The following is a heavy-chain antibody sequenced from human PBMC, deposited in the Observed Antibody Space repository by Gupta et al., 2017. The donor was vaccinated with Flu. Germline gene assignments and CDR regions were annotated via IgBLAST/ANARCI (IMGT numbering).Heavy chain of an antibody. CDR3: VKDLEGSGWSNLGAFDI. CDR1: GFIFDDYA. D-gene: IGHD6-19*01. CDR2: MSWNGGAT. Sequence: EAQLVESGGGLVQPGRSLRLSCAASGFIFDDYAMNWVRQVPGKGLEWVAGMSWNGGATGYADSVKGRFTISRDNAENSLYLQMTSLRPEDTALYYCVKDLEGSGWSNLGAFDIWGQGTMVTVSS. V-gene: IGHV3-9*01. J-gene: IGHJ3*02.